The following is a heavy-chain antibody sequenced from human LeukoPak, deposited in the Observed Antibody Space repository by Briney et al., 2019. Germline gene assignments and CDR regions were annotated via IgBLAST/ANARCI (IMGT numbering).Heavy chain of an antibody. CDR1: GGTFSSYT. V-gene: IGHV1-69*02. CDR2: IIPILGIA. Sequence: ASVKVSCKASGGTFSSYTISWVRQAPGQGLEWMGRIIPILGIANYAQKFQGRVTITADKSTSTAYMELSSLRSEDTAVCYCAREEGSYDFLDYWGQGTLVTVSS. CDR3: AREEGSYDFLDY. D-gene: IGHD3-3*01. J-gene: IGHJ4*02.